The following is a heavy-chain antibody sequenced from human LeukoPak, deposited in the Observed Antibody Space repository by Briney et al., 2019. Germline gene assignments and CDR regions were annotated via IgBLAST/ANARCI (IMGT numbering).Heavy chain of an antibody. CDR2: ISWNSGSI. V-gene: IGHV3-9*01. Sequence: GGSLRLSCAASGFTFDDYAMHWVRQAPGKGLEWVSGISWNSGSIGYADSVKGRFTISRDNAKNSLYLQMNSLRAEDTALCYCAKDLTRSSSSRPAPFDYWGQGTLVTVSS. CDR3: AKDLTRSSSSRPAPFDY. CDR1: GFTFDDYA. J-gene: IGHJ4*02. D-gene: IGHD6-6*01.